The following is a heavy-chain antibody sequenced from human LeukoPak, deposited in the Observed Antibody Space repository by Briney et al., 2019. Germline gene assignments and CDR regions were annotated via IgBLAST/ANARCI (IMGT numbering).Heavy chain of an antibody. J-gene: IGHJ4*02. D-gene: IGHD2-21*02. CDR1: GGSVGNYY. CDR2: ISYSGST. CDR3: ARLAYCGGDCYKFDY. Sequence: SETQSLTCTVSGGSVGNYYWSWIRQPPGKALEWIGYISYSGSTNISPSLKSRVTISEDTSKSQFSLKLYSVTAADTAVYHCARLAYCGGDCYKFDYWGQGTLVTVSS. V-gene: IGHV4-59*08.